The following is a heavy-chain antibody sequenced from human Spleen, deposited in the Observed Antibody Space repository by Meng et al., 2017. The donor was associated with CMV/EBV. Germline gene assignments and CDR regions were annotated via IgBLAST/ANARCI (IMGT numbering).Heavy chain of an antibody. CDR2: IYYSGST. Sequence: SETLSLTCTVSGGSISSSSYYWGWIRQPPGKGLEWIGSIYYSGSTYYNPSLKSRVTISVDTSKNQFSLKLSSVTAADTAVYYCARDIGGLAVAGTYYYGMDVWGQGTTVTVSS. D-gene: IGHD6-19*01. J-gene: IGHJ6*02. CDR1: GGSISSSSYY. CDR3: ARDIGGLAVAGTYYYGMDV. V-gene: IGHV4-39*07.